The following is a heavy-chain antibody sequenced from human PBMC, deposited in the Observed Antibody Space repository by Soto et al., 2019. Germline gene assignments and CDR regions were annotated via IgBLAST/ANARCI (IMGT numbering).Heavy chain of an antibody. CDR3: AIRAAAGTFYYFDY. CDR1: GGSISSSSYY. CDR2: IYYGGST. D-gene: IGHD6-13*01. Sequence: QLQLQESGPGLVKPSETLSLTCTVSGGSISSSSYYWGWIRQPPGKGLEWIGSIYYGGSTYYNPSLKSRVTISVDTSKNQFSLKLRSVTAADTAVYYCAIRAAAGTFYYFDYWGQGTLVTVSS. V-gene: IGHV4-39*01. J-gene: IGHJ4*02.